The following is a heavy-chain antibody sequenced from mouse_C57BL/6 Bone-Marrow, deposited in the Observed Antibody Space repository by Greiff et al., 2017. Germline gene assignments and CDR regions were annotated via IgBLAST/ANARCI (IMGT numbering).Heavy chain of an antibody. V-gene: IGHV14-4*01. CDR1: GFNIKDDY. CDR3: TTHDYGSSCVYFDD. D-gene: IGHD1-1*01. J-gene: IGHJ2*01. CDR2: IDPENGDT. Sequence: EVQLQQSGAELVRPGASVKLSCTASGFNIKDDYMHWVKQRPEQGLEWIGWIDPENGDTEYASKFQGKATITADTSSNTAYLQLSSLTSEDTAVYDCTTHDYGSSCVYFDDWGKGTTLTVSS.